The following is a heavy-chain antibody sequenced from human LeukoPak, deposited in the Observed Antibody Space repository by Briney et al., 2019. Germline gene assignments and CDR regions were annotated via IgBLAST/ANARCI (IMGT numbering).Heavy chain of an antibody. D-gene: IGHD6-19*01. Sequence: ASVKVSCKASGGTFSSYAISWVRQAPGQGLERMGWINTYNGNTNYAQKLQGRVSMTTDTSTSTAYMELRSLRSDDTAVYYCARDENSSVWSAFDIWGQGTMVTVSS. V-gene: IGHV1-18*01. CDR2: INTYNGNT. CDR1: GGTFSSYA. CDR3: ARDENSSVWSAFDI. J-gene: IGHJ3*02.